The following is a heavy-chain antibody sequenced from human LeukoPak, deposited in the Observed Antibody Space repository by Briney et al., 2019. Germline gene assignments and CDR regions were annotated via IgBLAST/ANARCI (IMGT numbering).Heavy chain of an antibody. D-gene: IGHD5-18*01. CDR2: INHSGST. CDR3: ARHSFGHLFDY. J-gene: IGHJ4*02. CDR1: GGSFSGYY. V-gene: IGHV4-34*01. Sequence: SETLSLTCAVYGGSFSGYYWSWIRQPPGKGLEWIGEINHSGSTNYNPSLKSRVTISVDTSKNQFSLKLSSVTAADTAVYYCARHSFGHLFDYWGQGTLVTVSS.